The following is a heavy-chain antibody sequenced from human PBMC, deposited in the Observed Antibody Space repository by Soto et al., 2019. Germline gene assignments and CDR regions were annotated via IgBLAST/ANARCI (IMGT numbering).Heavy chain of an antibody. D-gene: IGHD1-7*01. V-gene: IGHV1-69*11. CDR2: IIPILGTA. CDR1: GGTFGSYA. J-gene: IGHJ6*02. Sequence: QVQLVQSGAEVKKPGSSVKVSCKGSGGTFGSYAISWVRQAPGQGLEWMGGIIPILGTADYAQKFQGRVTITADESTSTAYMELSSLRSEDTAVYYCASHGITGTWVYYYGMDVWGQGTTVTVSS. CDR3: ASHGITGTWVYYYGMDV.